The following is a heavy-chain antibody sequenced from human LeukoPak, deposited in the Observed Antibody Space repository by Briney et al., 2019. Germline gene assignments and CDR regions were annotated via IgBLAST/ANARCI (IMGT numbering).Heavy chain of an antibody. V-gene: IGHV4-59*01. CDR3: AREGTGGYGWFDP. J-gene: IGHJ5*02. Sequence: SETLSLTCTVSGGSTSSYYWSWIRQPPGKGLEWIGYIYYSGSTNYNPSLRSRVTISVDTSKNQFSLKLSSVTAADTAVYYCAREGTGGYGWFDPWGQGTLVTVSS. D-gene: IGHD2-8*02. CDR2: IYYSGST. CDR1: GGSTSSYY.